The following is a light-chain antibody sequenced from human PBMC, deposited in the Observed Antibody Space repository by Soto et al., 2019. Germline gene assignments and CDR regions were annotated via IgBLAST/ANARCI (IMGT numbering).Light chain of an antibody. CDR2: SNN. V-gene: IGLV1-44*01. CDR3: AAWDDDLSGGRYL. J-gene: IGLJ1*01. CDR1: SSNIGANT. Sequence: QSVLTQTPSASGTPGQRFTISCILVSSNIGANTVNWYQHVPGTAPTLVIYSNNQRPSGVPDRFSGSKSGTSASLAIRGLQSEDEADCYCAAWDDDLSGGRYLFGTGTKVTVL.